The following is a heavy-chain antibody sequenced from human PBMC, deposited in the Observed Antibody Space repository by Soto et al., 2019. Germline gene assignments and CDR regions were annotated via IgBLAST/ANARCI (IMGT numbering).Heavy chain of an antibody. CDR2: ISGSGGST. V-gene: IGHV3-23*01. CDR3: AKDRGIVVVIAISY. CDR1: GFTFSSYA. Sequence: PGGSLRLSWAASGFTFSSYAMSWVRQAPGKGLEWVSAISGSGGSTYYADSVKGRFTISRDNSKNTLYLQMNSLRAEDTAVYYCAKDRGIVVVIAISYWGQGTLVTVSS. J-gene: IGHJ4*02. D-gene: IGHD2-21*01.